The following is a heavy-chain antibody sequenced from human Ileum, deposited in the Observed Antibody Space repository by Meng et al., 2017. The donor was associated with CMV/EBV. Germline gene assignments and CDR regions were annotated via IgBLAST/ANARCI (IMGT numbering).Heavy chain of an antibody. D-gene: IGHD3-16*01. CDR3: ASITLGGGFDV. Sequence: SETLSLTCTVSGGSISSRNYYWGWIRQPPGKGLEWIATIYYSGITYYNPSLKSRVTILVDTSRNQFSLKLSSVTAADTAVYYCASITLGGGFDVWGQGTMVTVSS. CDR2: IYYSGIT. CDR1: GGSISSRNYY. V-gene: IGHV4-39*07. J-gene: IGHJ3*01.